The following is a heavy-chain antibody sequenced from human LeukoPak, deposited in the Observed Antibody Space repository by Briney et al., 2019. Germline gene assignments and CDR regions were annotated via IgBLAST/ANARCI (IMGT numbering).Heavy chain of an antibody. CDR3: ARGGSYSGSYLDAFDI. CDR1: GFTFSSYS. D-gene: IGHD1-26*01. CDR2: ISSSSSYI. V-gene: IGHV3-21*01. J-gene: IGHJ3*02. Sequence: PGGSLRLSCAASGFTFSSYSMNWVRQAPGKGLEWVSSISSSSSYIYYADSVKGRFTISRDNAKNSLYLQMNSLRAEDTAVYYRARGGSYSGSYLDAFDIWGQGTMVTVSS.